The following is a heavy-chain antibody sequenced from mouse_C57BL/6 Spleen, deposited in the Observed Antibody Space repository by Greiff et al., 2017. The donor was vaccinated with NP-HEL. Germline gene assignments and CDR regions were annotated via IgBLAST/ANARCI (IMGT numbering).Heavy chain of an antibody. CDR2: ISDGGSYT. CDR3: ARGIYYGNICDY. J-gene: IGHJ2*01. Sequence: EVKLVESGGGLVKPGGSLKLSCAASGFTFSSYAMSWVRQTPEKRLEWVATISDGGSYTYYPDNVKGRFTISRDNAKNNLDLQMSHLKSEDTAMYYCARGIYYGNICDYWGQGTTLTVSS. V-gene: IGHV5-4*03. CDR1: GFTFSSYA. D-gene: IGHD2-1*01.